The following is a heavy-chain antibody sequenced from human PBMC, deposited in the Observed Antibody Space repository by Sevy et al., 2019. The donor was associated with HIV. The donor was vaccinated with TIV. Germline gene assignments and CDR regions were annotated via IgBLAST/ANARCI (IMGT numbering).Heavy chain of an antibody. D-gene: IGHD6-19*01. Sequence: ASVKVSCKASGGIFRTYGISWVRQAPGQGPEWGGGIIPILGTKNYAQKFKGRVTISAEEYTKTVHMELSSLRTEDAGVYYCARGGGNGWYYFDYWGQETLVTVSS. CDR3: ARGGGNGWYYFDY. V-gene: IGHV1-69*13. CDR1: GGIFRTYG. J-gene: IGHJ4*02. CDR2: IIPILGTK.